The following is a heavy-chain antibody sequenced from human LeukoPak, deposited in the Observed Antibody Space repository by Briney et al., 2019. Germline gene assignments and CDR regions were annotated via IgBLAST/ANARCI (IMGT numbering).Heavy chain of an antibody. CDR2: IYYSGST. Sequence: SETLSLTCTVSGGSTSSSSDYWGWIRQPPGKGLEWIGSIYYSGSTYYNPSLKSRVTISVDTSKNQFSLKLSSVTAADTAVYYCARGPRRVAADPIYWFDPWGQGTLVTVSS. D-gene: IGHD2-15*01. J-gene: IGHJ5*02. V-gene: IGHV4-39*01. CDR3: ARGPRRVAADPIYWFDP. CDR1: GGSTSSSSDY.